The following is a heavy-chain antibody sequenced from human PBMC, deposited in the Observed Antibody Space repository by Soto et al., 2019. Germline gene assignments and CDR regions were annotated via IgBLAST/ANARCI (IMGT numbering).Heavy chain of an antibody. CDR3: TKLYSSGTDY. V-gene: IGHV3-73*01. CDR2: IRSKANSYAT. CDR1: GFTFSGSA. D-gene: IGHD6-19*01. Sequence: EVPLVESGGGLVQPGGSLKLSCAASGFTFSGSAMHWVRQASGKGLEWVGRIRSKANSYATAYAASVKGRFTISRDDSKNTAYLQMNSLKTEDTAVYYCTKLYSSGTDYWGQGTLVTVSS. J-gene: IGHJ4*02.